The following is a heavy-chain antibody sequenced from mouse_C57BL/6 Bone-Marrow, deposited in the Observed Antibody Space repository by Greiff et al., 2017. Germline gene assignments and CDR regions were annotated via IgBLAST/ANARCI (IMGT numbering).Heavy chain of an antibody. CDR1: GFNIKDDY. J-gene: IGHJ2*01. CDR3: TATVGAEDY. D-gene: IGHD1-1*01. CDR2: IDPDNGDT. Sequence: VQLQQSGAELVRPGASVKLSCTASGFNIKDDYMHWVKQRPEQGLEWIGWIDPDNGDTEYASKFQGQATITADTSSNTAYLQLSSLTSEDTAVYYCTATVGAEDYCGQGTTLPVSS. V-gene: IGHV14-4*01.